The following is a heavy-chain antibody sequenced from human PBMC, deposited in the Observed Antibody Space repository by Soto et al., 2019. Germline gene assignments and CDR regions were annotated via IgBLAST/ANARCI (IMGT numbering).Heavy chain of an antibody. Sequence: QVQLQESGPGLVKPSETLSLTCTVSYGSISNYYWSWIRQPPGKGLEWIGYVYYSGSTTYNPSLKSRVTISVDTSKNLFPLKLSSVTAADTAVYYCARSVGATFLDFWGQGTLVTVSS. D-gene: IGHD1-26*01. CDR3: ARSVGATFLDF. V-gene: IGHV4-59*01. J-gene: IGHJ4*02. CDR1: YGSISNYY. CDR2: VYYSGST.